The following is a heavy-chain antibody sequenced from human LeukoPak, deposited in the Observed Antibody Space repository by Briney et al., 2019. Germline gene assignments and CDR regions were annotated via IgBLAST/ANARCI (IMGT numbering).Heavy chain of an antibody. Sequence: PSQILSLTCTVSGGSISSGGYYWSWIRQHPGKGLEWIGYIYYSGSTYYNPSLKSRVTISVDTSKNQFSLKLSSVTAADTAVYYCARMQYCCDTSGHQGGYGMDVWGQGTTVTVSS. CDR1: GGSISSGGYY. CDR3: ARMQYCCDTSGHQGGYGMDV. J-gene: IGHJ6*02. V-gene: IGHV4-30-4*08. D-gene: IGHD3-22*01. CDR2: IYYSGST.